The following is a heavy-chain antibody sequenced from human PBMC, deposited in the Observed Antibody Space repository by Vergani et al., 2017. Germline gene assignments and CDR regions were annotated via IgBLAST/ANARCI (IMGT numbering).Heavy chain of an antibody. D-gene: IGHD4-23*01. V-gene: IGHV4-34*01. CDR3: ARVRRSVVTPWQYYYYYGMDA. Sequence: QVQLQQWGAGLLKPSETLSLTCAVYGGSFSGYYWSWIRQPPGKGLEWIGEINHSGSTNYNPSLKSRVTISVDTSKNQFSLKLSSVTAADTAVYYCARVRRSVVTPWQYYYYYGMDAWGQGTTVTVSS. J-gene: IGHJ6*02. CDR1: GGSFSGYY. CDR2: INHSGST.